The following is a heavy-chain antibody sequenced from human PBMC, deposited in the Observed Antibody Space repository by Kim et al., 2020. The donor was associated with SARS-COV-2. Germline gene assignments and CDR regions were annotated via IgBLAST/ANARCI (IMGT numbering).Heavy chain of an antibody. J-gene: IGHJ4*02. CDR2: IIPILGIA. V-gene: IGHV1-69*04. CDR3: ARDSSQYYDSSGPFDY. Sequence: SVKVSCKASGGTFSSYTISWVRQAPGQGLEWMGRIIPILGIANYAQKFQGRVTITADKSTSTAYMELSSLRSEDTAVYYCARDSSQYYDSSGPFDYWGQGTLVTVSS. CDR1: GGTFSSYT. D-gene: IGHD3-22*01.